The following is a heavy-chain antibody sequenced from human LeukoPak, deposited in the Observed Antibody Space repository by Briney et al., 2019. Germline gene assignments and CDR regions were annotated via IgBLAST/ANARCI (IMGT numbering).Heavy chain of an antibody. D-gene: IGHD2-8*01. CDR3: AGSLGYCTSNVCYLKY. Sequence: GASVKVSCKTSGYSENFYGITWVRQVAGQGREWMGWISAQHGQTEYAPNSQDRVTMTTDTHTNTAYMELRSLRSDDTAVYYCAGSLGYCTSNVCYLKYWGQGTLVTVSS. CDR2: ISAQHGQT. V-gene: IGHV1-18*01. CDR1: GYSENFYG. J-gene: IGHJ4*02.